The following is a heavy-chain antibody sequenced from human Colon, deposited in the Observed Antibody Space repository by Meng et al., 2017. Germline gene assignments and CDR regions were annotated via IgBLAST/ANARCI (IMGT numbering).Heavy chain of an antibody. CDR3: AKETTVHGVLTALDS. CDR2: ISYGGSDE. Sequence: QVQLLESGGGVVQPGRSLRLSCSASGFTFNNYVIHWVRQAPGKGLEWVAVISYGGSDEYYADSVKGRLTISRDDSKSMVYLQMNSLRSEDTAVYYCAKETTVHGVLTALDSWGQGTLVTVSS. CDR1: GFTFNNYV. V-gene: IGHV3-30*18. J-gene: IGHJ5*02. D-gene: IGHD3-3*01.